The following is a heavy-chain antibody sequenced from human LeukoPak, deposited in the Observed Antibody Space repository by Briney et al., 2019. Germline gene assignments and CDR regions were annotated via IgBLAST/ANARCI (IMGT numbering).Heavy chain of an antibody. CDR1: GGTFSSYA. J-gene: IGHJ5*02. Sequence: GASVKVSCKASGGTFSSYAISWVRQAPGQGLEWMGGIIPIFGTANYAQKFQGRVTITTDESTSTAYMELSSLRSEDTAVYYCASRYSSSWYWFDPWGQGTLVTVSS. D-gene: IGHD6-13*01. CDR3: ASRYSSSWYWFDP. V-gene: IGHV1-69*05. CDR2: IIPIFGTA.